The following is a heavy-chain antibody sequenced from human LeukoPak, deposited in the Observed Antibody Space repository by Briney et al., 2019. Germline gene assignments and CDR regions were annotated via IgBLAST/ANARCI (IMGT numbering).Heavy chain of an antibody. V-gene: IGHV1-46*01. D-gene: IGHD1-20*01. J-gene: IGHJ4*02. CDR3: AREADNWNDEELGY. CDR1: GYTFTSYY. Sequence: ASVKVSCKASGYTFTSYYMHWVRQAPGEGLEWMGIINPTGVSTSYAQKFQGKVTMTRDTSASTAYMELSSLRSEDMAVYYCAREADNWNDEELGYWGQGTLVTVSS. CDR2: INPTGVST.